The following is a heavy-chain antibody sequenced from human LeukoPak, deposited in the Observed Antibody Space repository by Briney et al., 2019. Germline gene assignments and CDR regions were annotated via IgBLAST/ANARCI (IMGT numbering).Heavy chain of an antibody. V-gene: IGHV3-30*03. J-gene: IGHJ4*02. CDR3: ASMITFGGAPIDY. Sequence: GGSLRLSCAASGFTFSSYGMHWVRQAPGKGLEWVAVISYDGSNKYYADSVKGRFTISRDNSKNTLYLQMNSLRAEDTAVYYCASMITFGGAPIDYWGQGTLVTVSS. D-gene: IGHD3-16*01. CDR1: GFTFSSYG. CDR2: ISYDGSNK.